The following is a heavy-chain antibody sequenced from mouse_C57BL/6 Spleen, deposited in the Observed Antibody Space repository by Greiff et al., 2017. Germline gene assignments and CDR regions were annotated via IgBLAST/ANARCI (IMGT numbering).Heavy chain of an antibody. V-gene: IGHV1-4*01. CDR1: GYTFTSYT. CDR2: INPSSGYT. J-gene: IGHJ3*01. D-gene: IGHD2-4*01. Sequence: QVQLQQSGAELARPGASVKMSCKASGYTFTSYTMHWVKQRPGQGLEWIGYINPSSGYTKYNQKFKDKATLTADKSSSTAYMQLSSLTSEDSAVYYCARSPYYDYGGFAYWGQGTLVTVSA. CDR3: ARSPYYDYGGFAY.